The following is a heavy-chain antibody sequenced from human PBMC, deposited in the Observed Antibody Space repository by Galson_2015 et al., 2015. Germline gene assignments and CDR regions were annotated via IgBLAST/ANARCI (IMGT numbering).Heavy chain of an antibody. CDR3: VKDRPGIAAAAYNWFDP. V-gene: IGHV3-64D*06. D-gene: IGHD6-13*01. CDR2: ISSNGGST. CDR1: GFTFSSYA. Sequence: LRLSCAASGFTFSSYALHWVRQAPGKGLEYVSAISSNGGSTYYADSVKGRFTISRDNSKNTLYLQMSSLRAEDTAVYYCVKDRPGIAAAAYNWFDPWGQGTLVTVSS. J-gene: IGHJ5*02.